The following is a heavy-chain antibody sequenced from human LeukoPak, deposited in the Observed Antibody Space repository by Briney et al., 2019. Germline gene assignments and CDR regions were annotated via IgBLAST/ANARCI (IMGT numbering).Heavy chain of an antibody. V-gene: IGHV3-48*03. CDR3: ARGKYGSSSLIDY. Sequence: PGGSLRLPCAASGFTFSSYEMNWVRQAPGKGLEWVSYISSSGSTIYYADSVKGRFTISRDNAKNSLYLQMNSLRAEDTAVYYCARGKYGSSSLIDYWGQGTLVTVSS. J-gene: IGHJ4*02. CDR2: ISSSGSTI. CDR1: GFTFSSYE. D-gene: IGHD6-6*01.